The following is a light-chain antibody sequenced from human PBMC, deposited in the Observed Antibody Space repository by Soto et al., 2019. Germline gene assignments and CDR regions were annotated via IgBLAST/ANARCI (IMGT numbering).Light chain of an antibody. J-gene: IGKJ5*01. Sequence: EIVLTQSPATLSLSPGERATLSCRASQSVSSYLAWYQQKPGQPPRLLIYNASNRTTGIPARFSGSGSGTDFTLTISSLEPEDFAVYYCQQRGDWPPITFGQGTRLEL. CDR3: QQRGDWPPIT. CDR1: QSVSSY. V-gene: IGKV3-11*01. CDR2: NAS.